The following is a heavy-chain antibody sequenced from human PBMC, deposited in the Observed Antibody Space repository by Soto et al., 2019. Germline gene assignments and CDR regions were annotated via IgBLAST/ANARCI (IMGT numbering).Heavy chain of an antibody. D-gene: IGHD1-26*01. CDR2: IYYSGST. CDR1: GGSISSGDYY. V-gene: IGHV4-30-4*01. J-gene: IGHJ6*02. Sequence: PSETLSLTCTVSGGSISSGDYYWSWIRQPPGKGLEWIGYIYYSGSTYYNPSLKSRVTISVDTSKNQFSLQLNSVTPEDTAVYYCARDSEGGMDVWGQGTTVTVSS. CDR3: ARDSEGGMDV.